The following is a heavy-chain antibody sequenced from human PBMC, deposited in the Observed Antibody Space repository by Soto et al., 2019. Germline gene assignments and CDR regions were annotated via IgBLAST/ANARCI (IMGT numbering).Heavy chain of an antibody. J-gene: IGHJ4*02. V-gene: IGHV2-5*01. CDR2: IYWYDDK. CDR1: GFSLSTSGVG. D-gene: IGHD3-22*01. CDR3: ANLDDSSGYCAY. Sequence: QITLKESGPSLVKPTQPLTLTCTFSGFSLSTSGVGVGWIRQPPGKALEWLALIYWYDDKRYSPSLKSRLTITKDTSKNQVVLTMTNMDPVYTATYCCANLDDSSGYCAYWGQGTPVTVST.